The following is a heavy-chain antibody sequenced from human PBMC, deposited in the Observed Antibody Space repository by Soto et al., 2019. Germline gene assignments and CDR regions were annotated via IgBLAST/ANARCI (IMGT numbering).Heavy chain of an antibody. CDR1: GYTFTSYY. CDR2: INPSGGST. J-gene: IGHJ5*02. Sequence: ASVKVSCKASGYTFTSYYMHWVRQAPGQGLEWMGIINPSGGSTNYAQKFQGRVTITADESTSTAYMELSSLRSEDTAVYYCARPIQYYFDTSAQSAWFDPWGQGTLVTVSS. D-gene: IGHD3-22*01. CDR3: ARPIQYYFDTSAQSAWFDP. V-gene: IGHV1-46*01.